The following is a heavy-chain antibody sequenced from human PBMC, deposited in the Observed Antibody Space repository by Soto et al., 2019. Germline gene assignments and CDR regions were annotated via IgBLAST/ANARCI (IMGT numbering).Heavy chain of an antibody. D-gene: IGHD6-13*01. CDR2: VIPIFDVT. Sequence: QVQLVQSGSEVKKPGSSVKVSCKASGGTFSIYTISWVRQAPGQGLEWMGRVIPIFDVTSYAQRFQGRVTIXSXKXXPTAYMELSSLRSEDTAVYYCARDRDNSNWPNFDYWGQGTLVTVSS. J-gene: IGHJ4*02. CDR1: GGTFSIYT. CDR3: ARDRDNSNWPNFDY. V-gene: IGHV1-69*02.